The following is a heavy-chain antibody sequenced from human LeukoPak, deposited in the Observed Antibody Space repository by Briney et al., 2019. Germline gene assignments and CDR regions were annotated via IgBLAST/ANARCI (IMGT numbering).Heavy chain of an antibody. CDR3: ARDPDGYNYFDY. Sequence: GGSLRLSCAASGFTFSSYAMHWVRQAPGKGLEWVAVISYDGSNKYYADSVKGRFTISRDNSKNTLYLQMNSLRAEDTAVHYCARDPDGYNYFDYWGQGTLVTVSS. CDR1: GFTFSSYA. D-gene: IGHD5-24*01. J-gene: IGHJ4*02. V-gene: IGHV3-30*04. CDR2: ISYDGSNK.